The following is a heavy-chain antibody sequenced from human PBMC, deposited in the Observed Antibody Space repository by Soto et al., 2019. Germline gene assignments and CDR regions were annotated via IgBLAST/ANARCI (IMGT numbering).Heavy chain of an antibody. V-gene: IGHV6-1*01. CDR3: AGGTWLRGMDV. CDR2: TYYRSRWSF. CDR1: GDSVSSNSGA. D-gene: IGHD1-1*01. Sequence: SQTLSLTCVTSGDSVSSNSGAWNWIRQSPSRGLEWLGRTYYRSRWSFDYALSVKSRLTIDPDTSKNQFSLHLDSLTPEDTAVYYGAGGTWLRGMDVWGQGTPVTVSS. J-gene: IGHJ6*02.